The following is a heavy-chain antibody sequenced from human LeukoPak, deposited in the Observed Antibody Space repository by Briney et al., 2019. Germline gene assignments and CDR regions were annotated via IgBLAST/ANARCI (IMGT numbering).Heavy chain of an antibody. CDR3: AKDSSSGYYSNCFDP. Sequence: GGSLRLSCAASGFTLSSYGMHWLRQAPGKGLEWVGFIRYDGNNKDYADSVKGRFTISRDNSKNTLYLQMNSLRAEDTAVYYCAKDSSSGYYSNCFDPWGQGTLVTVSS. D-gene: IGHD3-22*01. CDR2: IRYDGNNK. CDR1: GFTLSSYG. V-gene: IGHV3-30*02. J-gene: IGHJ5*02.